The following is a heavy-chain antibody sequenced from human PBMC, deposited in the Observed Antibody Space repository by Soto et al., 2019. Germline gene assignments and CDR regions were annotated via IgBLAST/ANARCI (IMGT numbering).Heavy chain of an antibody. J-gene: IGHJ3*02. CDR2: IYTSGST. CDR1: CGSISSYY. CDR3: ARVEVVVTGDAFDI. Sequence: SETLSLTCTVSCGSISSYYWSWIRQRAGKGLEWIGRIYTSGSTNYNPSLKSRVTMSVDTSKNQFSLKLSSVTAADTAVYYCARVEVVVTGDAFDIWGQGTMVTVSS. D-gene: IGHD2-2*01. V-gene: IGHV4-4*07.